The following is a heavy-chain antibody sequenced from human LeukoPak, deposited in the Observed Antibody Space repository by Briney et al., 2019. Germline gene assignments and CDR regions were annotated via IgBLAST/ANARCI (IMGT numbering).Heavy chain of an antibody. Sequence: GGSLRLSCAASGFTFSSYAMSWVRQAPGQGLEWVSAISGSGGTPYYADSVKGRFTISRDNSKNTLYLQMNSLRAEDTAVYFCAKDPLRYFDWENYFDYWGQGTLVTVSS. CDR2: ISGSGGTP. CDR1: GFTFSSYA. J-gene: IGHJ4*02. V-gene: IGHV3-23*01. CDR3: AKDPLRYFDWENYFDY. D-gene: IGHD3-9*01.